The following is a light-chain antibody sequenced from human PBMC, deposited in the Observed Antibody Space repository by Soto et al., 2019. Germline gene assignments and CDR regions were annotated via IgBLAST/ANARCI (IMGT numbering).Light chain of an antibody. V-gene: IGKV3-20*01. CDR1: QSVAKNA. CDR3: HQYGSSPGT. Sequence: DIVLTQSPGTLSLSPGERPTLSCRASQSVAKNALAWYQQKGGQAPRLXINDASSRATGIPDRFSGSGSGTDFTLTISRLEPEDFALYYCHQYGSSPGTFGQGTRLEI. J-gene: IGKJ5*01. CDR2: DAS.